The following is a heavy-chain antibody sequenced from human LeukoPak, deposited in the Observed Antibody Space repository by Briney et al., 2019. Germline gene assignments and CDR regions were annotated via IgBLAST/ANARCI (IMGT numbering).Heavy chain of an antibody. CDR2: IRYDGSNE. Sequence: GGSLRLSCAASGFTFSSYVMHWVRQAPGKGLEWVAFIRYDGSNEYYADSVKGRFAISRDNSKNTLYLQMNSLRAEDTAVYYCAKMGDYSGYRHTGLTGGLDVWGKGTTVTVSS. CDR3: AKMGDYSGYRHTGLTGGLDV. V-gene: IGHV3-30*02. CDR1: GFTFSSYV. J-gene: IGHJ6*04. D-gene: IGHD4-17*01.